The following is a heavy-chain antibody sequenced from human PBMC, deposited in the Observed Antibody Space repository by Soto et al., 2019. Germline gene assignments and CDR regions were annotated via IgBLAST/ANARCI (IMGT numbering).Heavy chain of an antibody. J-gene: IGHJ6*03. CDR1: GGSISSSSYY. V-gene: IGHV4-39*01. CDR3: SGLPPRVRGVTKLYFCSYYMDV. D-gene: IGHD3-10*01. CDR2: IYYSGST. Sequence: QLQLQETGPGLVKPSATLSLTCTVSGGSISSSSYYWGWIRQPPGKGLEWIGSIYYSGSTYDNPSLKSRVTVAVETSKSVFSLMLSSVAAADTAVYYCSGLPPRVRGVTKLYFCSYYMDVWVKGPTVTVSS.